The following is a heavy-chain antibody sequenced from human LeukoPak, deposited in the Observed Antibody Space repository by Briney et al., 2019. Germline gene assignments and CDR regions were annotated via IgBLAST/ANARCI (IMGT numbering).Heavy chain of an antibody. CDR3: AKMGRYDSGSYPPFDY. Sequence: GGSLRLSCAVSGFAYSTYGMHWVRQAPGKGLEWVAFIRYDGSNKYQTDSVKGRFTISRDNSKNTLYLQMNSLRPEDTAVYYWAKMGRYDSGSYPPFDYWGQGTLVTVSS. V-gene: IGHV3-30*02. J-gene: IGHJ4*02. D-gene: IGHD3-10*01. CDR1: GFAYSTYG. CDR2: IRYDGSNK.